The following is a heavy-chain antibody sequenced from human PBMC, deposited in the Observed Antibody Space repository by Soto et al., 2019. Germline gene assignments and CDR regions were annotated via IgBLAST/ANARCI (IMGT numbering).Heavy chain of an antibody. CDR3: AKDTYYDFWSGYPDY. CDR2: ISGSGGST. CDR1: GFTFSSYA. D-gene: IGHD3-3*01. V-gene: IGHV3-23*01. Sequence: PVGSLRLSCAASGFTFSSYAMSWVRQAPGKGLEWVSAISGSGGSTYYADSVKGRFTISRDNSKNTLYLQMNSLRAEDTAVYYCAKDTYYDFWSGYPDYWGQGTLVTVSS. J-gene: IGHJ4*02.